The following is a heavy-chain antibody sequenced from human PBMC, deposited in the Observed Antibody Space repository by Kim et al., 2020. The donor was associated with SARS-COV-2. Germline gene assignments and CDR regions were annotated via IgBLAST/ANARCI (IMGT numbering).Heavy chain of an antibody. D-gene: IGHD1-26*01. Sequence: SETLSLTCAVSGDSISTGNWWSWVRQAPGKGLEWIGEIYHIGNTNYNPSLKSRVSISVDKSKNQFSLNLNSVTAADTAMYYCARLRTDTGSYFRFDSWGQGTLVTVSS. CDR1: GDSISTGNW. J-gene: IGHJ4*02. CDR3: ARLRTDTGSYFRFDS. CDR2: IYHIGNT. V-gene: IGHV4-4*02.